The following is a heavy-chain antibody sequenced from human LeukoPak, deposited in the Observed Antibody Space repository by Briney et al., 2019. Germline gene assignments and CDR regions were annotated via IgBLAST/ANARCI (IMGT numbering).Heavy chain of an antibody. D-gene: IGHD4-17*01. V-gene: IGHV4-30-2*01. CDR1: GASISSGDYS. CDR2: IYHGGST. Sequence: SQTLSLTCAVSGASISSGDYSWSWLRQPPGKGLEWIGFIYHGGSTVYNPSLKSRVTISEDRSKNQFSLKLSSVTAADTAVYYCARDIPYGDYANDAFDIWGQGTMVTVSS. J-gene: IGHJ3*02. CDR3: ARDIPYGDYANDAFDI.